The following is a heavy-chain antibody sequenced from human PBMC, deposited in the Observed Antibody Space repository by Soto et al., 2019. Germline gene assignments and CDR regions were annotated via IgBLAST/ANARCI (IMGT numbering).Heavy chain of an antibody. D-gene: IGHD3-22*01. CDR2: ISGSGGST. V-gene: IGHV3-23*01. Sequence: GGSLRLSCAASGFTFSSYAMSWVRQAPGKGLEWVSAISGSGGSTYYADSVKGRFTITRDNSKNTRYLQMNSLRAEDTAVYYCANHYNSSGYYYYYYYGMDVWGQGTTVTVSS. J-gene: IGHJ6*02. CDR3: ANHYNSSGYYYYYYYGMDV. CDR1: GFTFSSYA.